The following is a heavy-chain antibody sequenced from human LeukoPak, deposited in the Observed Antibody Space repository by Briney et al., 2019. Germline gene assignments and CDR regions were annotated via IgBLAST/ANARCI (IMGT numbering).Heavy chain of an antibody. Sequence: SETLSLTCTVSGGSISSGDYYWSWIRQPPGKGLEWIGYIYYSGSTYYNPSLKSRVTISVDTSKNQFSLKLSSVTAADTAVYYCARDLGVVPAWVYWGQGTLVTVSS. CDR3: ARDLGVVPAWVY. CDR1: GGSISSGDYY. J-gene: IGHJ4*02. D-gene: IGHD2-2*01. CDR2: IYYSGST. V-gene: IGHV4-30-4*08.